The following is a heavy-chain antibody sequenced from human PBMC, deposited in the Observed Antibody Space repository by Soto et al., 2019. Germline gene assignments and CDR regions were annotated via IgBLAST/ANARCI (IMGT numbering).Heavy chain of an antibody. CDR2: VSPTGDTV. CDR1: GFRFEQYV. J-gene: IGHJ4*02. CDR3: LKDAPNGSIDD. V-gene: IGHV3-9*01. Sequence: VQVVASGGGLVQPGRSLRLSCAVSGFRFEQYVMHWVRQGPGKGLECVSTVSPTGDTVAYADSVEGRVTVSRDNAKNSLSLQMNSLKGDDTAVYYCLKDAPNGSIDDWGQGTLVTVSS. D-gene: IGHD3-10*01.